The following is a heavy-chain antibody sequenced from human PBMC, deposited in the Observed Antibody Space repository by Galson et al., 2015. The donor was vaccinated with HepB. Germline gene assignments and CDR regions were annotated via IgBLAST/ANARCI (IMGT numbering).Heavy chain of an antibody. D-gene: IGHD6-19*01. CDR1: GFTFSSYA. CDR2: ISYDGSNK. J-gene: IGHJ3*02. CDR3: AREFWLGDAFDI. V-gene: IGHV3-30*04. Sequence: SLRLSCAASGFTFSSYAMHWVRQAPGKGLEWVAVISYDGSNKCYADSVKGRFTISRDNSKNTLYLQMNSLRAEDTAVYYCAREFWLGDAFDIWGQGTMVTVSS.